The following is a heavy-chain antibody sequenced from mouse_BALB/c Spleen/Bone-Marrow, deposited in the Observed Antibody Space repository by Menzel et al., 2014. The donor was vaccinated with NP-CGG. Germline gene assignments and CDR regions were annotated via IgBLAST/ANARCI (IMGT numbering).Heavy chain of an antibody. J-gene: IGHJ2*01. Sequence: EVQRVESGGGLVQPGGSLRLSCATSGFTFTDYYMTWVRQPPGKALEWLGFIRNKANGYTTAYSASVKGRFTISRDNSDNVLYLQMNTLRGEDSADYYRARGGRARATGCYFDYWGQGTTLTVSS. V-gene: IGHV7-3*02. CDR3: ARGGRARATGCYFDY. CDR1: GFTFTDYY. D-gene: IGHD3-1*01. CDR2: IRNKANGYTT.